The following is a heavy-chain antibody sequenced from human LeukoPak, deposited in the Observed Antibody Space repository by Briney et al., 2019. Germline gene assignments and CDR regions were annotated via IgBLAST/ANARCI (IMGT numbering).Heavy chain of an antibody. CDR2: ISWNSGSI. CDR3: AKSYHQLLSRTYAFDI. Sequence: PGRSLRLSCAASGFTFDDYAMHWVRQAPGKGLEWVSGISWNSGSIGYADSVKGRFTISRDNAKSSLYLQMNSLRAEDMALYYCAKSYHQLLSRTYAFDIWGQGTMVTVSS. D-gene: IGHD2-2*01. V-gene: IGHV3-9*03. CDR1: GFTFDDYA. J-gene: IGHJ3*02.